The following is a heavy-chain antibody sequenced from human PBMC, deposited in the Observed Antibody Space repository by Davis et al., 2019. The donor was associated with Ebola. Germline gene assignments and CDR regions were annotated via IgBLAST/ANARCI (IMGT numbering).Heavy chain of an antibody. CDR3: AKDTEYSTTPGSHYFDY. D-gene: IGHD6-6*01. J-gene: IGHJ4*02. Sequence: GESLKISCAVSGFTFSSYWMNWVRQAPGKGLEWVAIIKQDGSEKYYVDSVKGRFTISRDNAKNSLYLQMNSLRAEDTALYYCAKDTEYSTTPGSHYFDYWGQGTLVTVSS. V-gene: IGHV3-7*03. CDR2: IKQDGSEK. CDR1: GFTFSSYW.